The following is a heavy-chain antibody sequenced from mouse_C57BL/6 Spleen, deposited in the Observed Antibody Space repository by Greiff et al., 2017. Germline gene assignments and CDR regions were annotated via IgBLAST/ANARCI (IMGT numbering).Heavy chain of an antibody. D-gene: IGHD1-1*01. V-gene: IGHV1-9*01. CDR1: GYTFTGYW. J-gene: IGHJ4*01. CDR2: ILPGSGST. Sequence: VKLMESGAELMKPGASVKLSCKATGYTFTGYWIEWVKQRPGHGLEWIGEILPGSGSTNYNEKFKGKATFTADTSSNTAYMQLSSLTSEDSAVYFCARKDYGHYYAMDYWGQGTSVTVSS. CDR3: ARKDYGHYYAMDY.